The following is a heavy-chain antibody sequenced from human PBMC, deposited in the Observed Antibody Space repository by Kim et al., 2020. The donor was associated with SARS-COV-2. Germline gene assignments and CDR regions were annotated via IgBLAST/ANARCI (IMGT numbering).Heavy chain of an antibody. CDR3: ARGVGLRWYENIPRPGNMDV. V-gene: IGHV4-30-2*01. CDR2: IYHSGST. J-gene: IGHJ6*02. CDR1: GGSISSGGYS. Sequence: SETLSLTCAVSGGSISSGGYSWSWIRQPPGKGLEWIGYIYHSGSTYYNPSLKSRVTISVDRSKNQFSLKLSSVTAADTAVYYCARGVGLRWYENIPRPGNMDVWGQGTTVTVSS. D-gene: IGHD4-17*01.